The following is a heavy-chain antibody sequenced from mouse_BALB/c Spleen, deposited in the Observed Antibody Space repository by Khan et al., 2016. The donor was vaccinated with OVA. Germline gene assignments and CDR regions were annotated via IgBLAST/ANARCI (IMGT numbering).Heavy chain of an antibody. CDR1: GYSITSDYA. CDR2: ISYSGKT. J-gene: IGHJ2*01. Sequence: EVQLVESGPGLVKPSQSLSLTCTVTGYSITSDYAWNWIRQFPGNKLEWMGYISYSGKTKYKPSLKSRIFVTRDTSKNQFFLELNSVTTEDTATYYCAGVYGGDFDYGGQGTTLTVSS. CDR3: AGVYGGDFDY. V-gene: IGHV3-2*02. D-gene: IGHD2-10*02.